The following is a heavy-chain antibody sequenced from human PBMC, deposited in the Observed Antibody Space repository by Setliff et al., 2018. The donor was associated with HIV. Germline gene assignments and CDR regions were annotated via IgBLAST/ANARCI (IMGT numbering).Heavy chain of an antibody. J-gene: IGHJ2*01. CDR3: ARGHSSSTNWFFDL. D-gene: IGHD6-6*01. CDR1: GGSFSSYA. V-gene: IGHV1-69*06. CDR2: IIPMFGTE. Sequence: GGPVKVSCKASGGSFSSYAINWVRQAPGQGLEWMGRIIPMFGTENYAQRFQGRVTLTADKFTTTAYMELSRLTSDDTAVYYCARGHSSSTNWFFDLWGRGTLVTVSS.